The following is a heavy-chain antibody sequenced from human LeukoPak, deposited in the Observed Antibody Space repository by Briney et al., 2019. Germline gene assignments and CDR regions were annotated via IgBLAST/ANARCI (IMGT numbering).Heavy chain of an antibody. Sequence: ASVKVSCKASGYTFTGYYMHWVRQAPGQGLECMGWINPNSGGTNYAQKFQGRVTMTRDTSISTAYMELSRLRSDDTAVYYCAREGSYYSPFDYWGQGTLVTVSS. V-gene: IGHV1-2*02. D-gene: IGHD1-26*01. CDR3: AREGSYYSPFDY. CDR2: INPNSGGT. J-gene: IGHJ4*02. CDR1: GYTFTGYY.